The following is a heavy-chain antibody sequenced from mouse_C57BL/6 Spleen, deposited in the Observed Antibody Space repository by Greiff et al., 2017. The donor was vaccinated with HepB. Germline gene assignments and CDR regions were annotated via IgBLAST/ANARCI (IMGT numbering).Heavy chain of an antibody. Sequence: QVQLQQPGAELVKPGASVKMSCKASGYTFTSYWITWVKQRPGQGLEWIGDIYPGSGSTNYNEKFKSKATLTVDTSSSTAYMQLSSLTSEDSAVYYCARTSRYYDYAMDYWGQGTSVTVSS. D-gene: IGHD1-1*01. CDR1: GYTFTSYW. V-gene: IGHV1-55*01. J-gene: IGHJ4*01. CDR3: ARTSRYYDYAMDY. CDR2: IYPGSGST.